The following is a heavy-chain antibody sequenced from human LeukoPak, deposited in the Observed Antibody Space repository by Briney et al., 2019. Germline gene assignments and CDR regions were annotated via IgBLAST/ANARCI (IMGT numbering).Heavy chain of an antibody. V-gene: IGHV1-2*02. CDR2: INPNSGGT. Sequence: ASVKVSCKASGYTFTRYYMHWVRQAPGQGLEWMGWINPNSGGTNYEQKFQGRGNITSDTSISTAYMELSRLRSDDTAVYYRATPPEDYGDYYYYGMDVWGQGTTVTVSS. CDR1: GYTFTRYY. J-gene: IGHJ6*02. D-gene: IGHD4-17*01. CDR3: ATPPEDYGDYYYYGMDV.